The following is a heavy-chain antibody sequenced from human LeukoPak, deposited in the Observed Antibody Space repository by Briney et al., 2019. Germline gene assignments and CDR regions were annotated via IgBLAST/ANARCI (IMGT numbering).Heavy chain of an antibody. Sequence: GASVKVSCKASGYTFTGYYMHWVRQAPGQGLEWMGWINPNSGGTNYAQKFQGRVTMTRDTSISTAYMELSRLRSDDTAVYYCASGYYDFWSGYHYYYMDVWGKGTTATVSS. D-gene: IGHD3-3*01. V-gene: IGHV1-2*02. CDR1: GYTFTGYY. J-gene: IGHJ6*03. CDR2: INPNSGGT. CDR3: ASGYYDFWSGYHYYYMDV.